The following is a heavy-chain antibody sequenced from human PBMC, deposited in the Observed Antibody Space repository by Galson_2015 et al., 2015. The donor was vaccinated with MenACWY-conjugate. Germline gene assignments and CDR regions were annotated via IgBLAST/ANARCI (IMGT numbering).Heavy chain of an antibody. CDR2: ISYDRSNE. J-gene: IGHJ6*03. CDR3: AKGLSVPYSTISYYFYMDV. V-gene: IGHV3-30*18. CDR1: GFTCRGFG. Sequence: SMRLSCAASGFTCRGFGRHWVRQAPGKGLEWMAVISYDRSNESYADSVKGRFTVSSDISMNILYLQLNSLRADDTAVYYCAKGLSVPYSTISYYFYMDVWGKGTTVTVSS. D-gene: IGHD6-13*01.